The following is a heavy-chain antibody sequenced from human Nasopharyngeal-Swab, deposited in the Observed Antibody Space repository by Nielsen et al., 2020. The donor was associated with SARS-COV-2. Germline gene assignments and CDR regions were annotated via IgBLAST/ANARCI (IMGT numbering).Heavy chain of an antibody. CDR1: GYSFTSYW. V-gene: IGHV5-51*01. CDR2: IYPGDSDT. J-gene: IGHJ4*02. CDR3: ARLVSTTVTTTYFDY. D-gene: IGHD4-17*01. Sequence: KVSCKGSGYSFTSYWIGWVRQMPGKGLEWMGIIYPGDSDTRYSPSFQGQVTISADKSISTAYLQWSSLKAPDTAMYYCARLVSTTVTTTYFDYWGQGTLVTVSS.